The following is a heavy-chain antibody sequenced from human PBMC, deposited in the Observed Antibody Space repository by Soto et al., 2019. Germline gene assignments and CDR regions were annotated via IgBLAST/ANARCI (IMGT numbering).Heavy chain of an antibody. CDR1: GFTFSSYG. CDR3: ARDLLGVVAAIHNFDY. Sequence: HPGGSLRLSCAASGFTFSSYGMHWVRQAPGKGLEWVAVIWYAGSNKYYADSVKGRFTISRDNSKNTLYLQMNSLRAEDTAVYYCARDLLGVVAAIHNFDYWGQGTLVTVSS. J-gene: IGHJ4*02. CDR2: IWYAGSNK. D-gene: IGHD2-15*01. V-gene: IGHV3-33*01.